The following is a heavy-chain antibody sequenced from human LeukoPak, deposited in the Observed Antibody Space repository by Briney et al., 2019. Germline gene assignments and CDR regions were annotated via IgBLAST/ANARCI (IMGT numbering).Heavy chain of an antibody. Sequence: PGGSLRLSCAASGFTFSSYEMNWVRQAPGKGLGWVSYISSSGSTIYYADSVKGRFTISRDNAKNSLYLQMNSLRAEDTAAYYCARGSRITMIVVVIYWGQGTLVTVSS. D-gene: IGHD3-22*01. CDR1: GFTFSSYE. J-gene: IGHJ4*02. V-gene: IGHV3-48*03. CDR2: ISSSGSTI. CDR3: ARGSRITMIVVVIY.